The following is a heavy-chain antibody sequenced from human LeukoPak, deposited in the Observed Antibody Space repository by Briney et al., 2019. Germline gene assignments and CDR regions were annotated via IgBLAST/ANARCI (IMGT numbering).Heavy chain of an antibody. CDR1: GLTFSNYW. J-gene: IGHJ4*02. D-gene: IGHD3-9*01. CDR3: AKEGDFYDILTDY. Sequence: GGSLRLSCAASGLTFSNYWMDWVRQAPGKGLEWVANIKQDGSEKNYVDSVKGRFTISRDNSKNTLYLQMNSLRAEDTAVYYCAKEGDFYDILTDYWGQGTLVTVSS. CDR2: IKQDGSEK. V-gene: IGHV3-7*03.